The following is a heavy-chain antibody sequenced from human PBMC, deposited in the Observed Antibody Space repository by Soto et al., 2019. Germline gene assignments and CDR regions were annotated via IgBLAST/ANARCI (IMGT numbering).Heavy chain of an antibody. CDR2: IYYSGST. J-gene: IGHJ6*02. D-gene: IGHD3-3*01. CDR1: GGSISSYY. Sequence: PSETLSLTCTVSGGSISSYYWSWIRQPPGKGLEWIGYIYYSGSTNYNPSLKSRVTISVDTSKNQFSLKLSSVTAADTAVYYCARGSPGGDAYDFWSGYTYYYYGMDVWGQGTTVNVSS. V-gene: IGHV4-59*01. CDR3: ARGSPGGDAYDFWSGYTYYYYGMDV.